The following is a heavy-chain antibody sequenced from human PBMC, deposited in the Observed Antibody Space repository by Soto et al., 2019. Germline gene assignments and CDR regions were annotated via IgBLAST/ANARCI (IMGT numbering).Heavy chain of an antibody. D-gene: IGHD2-2*01. CDR3: ARRAGTDIVVVPAGGMDV. J-gene: IGHJ6*02. V-gene: IGHV1-69*06. Sequence: WASVKVSCKASGGTFSSYAISWVRQAPGQGLEWMGGIIPIFGTANYAQKFQGRVTITADKSTSTAYMELSSLRSEDTAVYYCARRAGTDIVVVPAGGMDVWGQGTTVTVSS. CDR1: GGTFSSYA. CDR2: IIPIFGTA.